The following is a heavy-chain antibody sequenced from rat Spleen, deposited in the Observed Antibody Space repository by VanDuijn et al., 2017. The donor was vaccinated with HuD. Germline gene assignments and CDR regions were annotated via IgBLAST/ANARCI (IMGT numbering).Heavy chain of an antibody. Sequence: EVQLVESGGGLVQPGGSLKLSCVASGFTFNNYWMTWIRQVPGKGLEWVASISYDGTATYYRDSVKGRFTISRDNAKSTLYLQMDSLRSEDTATYYCARSLSYAHYFWYFDFWGPGTMVTVSS. CDR2: ISYDGTAT. V-gene: IGHV5-31*01. J-gene: IGHJ1*01. CDR1: GFTFNNYW. D-gene: IGHD1-12*01. CDR3: ARSLSYAHYFWYFDF.